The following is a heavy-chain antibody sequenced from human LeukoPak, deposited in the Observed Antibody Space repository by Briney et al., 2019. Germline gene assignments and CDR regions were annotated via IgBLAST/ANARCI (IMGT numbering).Heavy chain of an antibody. D-gene: IGHD4-23*01. CDR2: ISYDGSNK. Sequence: GGSLRLSCAPSGFTFSSYGMHWVRQAPSKGLEWVAVISYDGSNKYYADSVKGRFTISRDNSKNTLYLQMNSLRAEGTAVYYCANERYVGNPGNYFDYWGQGTLVTVSS. CDR3: ANERYVGNPGNYFDY. J-gene: IGHJ4*02. V-gene: IGHV3-30*18. CDR1: GFTFSSYG.